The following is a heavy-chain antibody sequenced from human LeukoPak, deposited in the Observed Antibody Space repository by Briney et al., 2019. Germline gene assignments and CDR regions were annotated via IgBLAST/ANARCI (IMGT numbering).Heavy chain of an antibody. V-gene: IGHV3-48*04. CDR3: AKDILAAGLFFDY. J-gene: IGHJ4*02. Sequence: GGSLRLSCAASGFMFSNYGMTWVRQAPGKGLEWVSYISSSITTTYYADSVKGRFTISRDDARNSLYLQMNSLRAEDTAVYYCAKDILAAGLFFDYWGQGTLVTVSS. D-gene: IGHD6-13*01. CDR2: ISSSITTT. CDR1: GFMFSNYG.